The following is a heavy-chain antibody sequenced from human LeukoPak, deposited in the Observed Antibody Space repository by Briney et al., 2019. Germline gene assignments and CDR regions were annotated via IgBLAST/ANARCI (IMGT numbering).Heavy chain of an antibody. CDR3: ARHEDPISSWYES. V-gene: IGHV5-51*01. CDR1: GYSFTSYW. D-gene: IGHD6-13*01. CDR2: IYPGDSDT. Sequence: GGSLQISCKGSGYSFTSYWIGWVRQMPGKGLEWMGIIYPGDSDTRYSPSFQGQVTISADKAISTAYLQWSSLKASDTAMYYCARHEDPISSWYESWGQGTLVTVSS. J-gene: IGHJ1*01.